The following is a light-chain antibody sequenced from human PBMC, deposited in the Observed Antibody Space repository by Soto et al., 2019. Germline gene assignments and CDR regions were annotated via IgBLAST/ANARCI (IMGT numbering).Light chain of an antibody. V-gene: IGLV2-14*03. Sequence: QSALTQPASVSGSAGQSITISCSGTMRDVGAYNLVSWYQQHPGTAPKLMIYDVNRRPSGVPHRFSGSKSGNTASLTVSGLQAEDEADYYCSSFAGSRTYVFGTGTKLTVL. CDR1: MRDVGAYNL. J-gene: IGLJ1*01. CDR2: DVN. CDR3: SSFAGSRTYV.